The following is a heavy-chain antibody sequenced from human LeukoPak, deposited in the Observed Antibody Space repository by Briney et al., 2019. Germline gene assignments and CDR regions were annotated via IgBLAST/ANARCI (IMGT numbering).Heavy chain of an antibody. CDR2: ISSSSSYI. CDR1: GFTFSSYS. Sequence: GGSLRLSCAASGFTFSSYSMNWVRQAPGEGLEWVSSISSSSSYIYYADSVKGRFTISRDNAKNSLYLQMNSLRAEDTAVYYCTIYDCSGGSCYSFDYWGQGTLVTVSS. J-gene: IGHJ4*02. V-gene: IGHV3-21*01. CDR3: TIYDCSGGSCYSFDY. D-gene: IGHD2-15*01.